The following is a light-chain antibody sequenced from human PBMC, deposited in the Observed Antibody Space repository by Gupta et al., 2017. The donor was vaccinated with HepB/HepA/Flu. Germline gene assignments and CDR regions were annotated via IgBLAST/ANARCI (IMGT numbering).Light chain of an antibody. Sequence: EVVMTQSPATLSVSPGEGATLSCRASQSVNINLAWYQQKPGQAPRLLIYGASTRATGIPARFSGSGSGTEFTLTISSLQSEDFAVYCCQQYNNWPPWTFGQGTKVDIK. CDR1: QSVNIN. CDR3: QQYNNWPPWT. J-gene: IGKJ1*01. V-gene: IGKV3-15*01. CDR2: GAS.